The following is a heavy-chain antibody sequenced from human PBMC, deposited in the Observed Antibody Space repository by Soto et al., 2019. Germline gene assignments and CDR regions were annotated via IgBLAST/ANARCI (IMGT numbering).Heavy chain of an antibody. CDR1: GYTFTGYH. D-gene: IGHD2-2*01. CDR3: ARDATYHYYGMDV. J-gene: IGHJ6*02. V-gene: IGHV1-2*04. CDR2: INPNSGGT. Sequence: ASVEVSCKASGYTFTGYHMHWVRQAPGQGLEWMGWINPNSGGTNYAQKLQCWVTMTRDTSIRQVYMALKRLRYDETALYSCARDATYHYYGMDVWAQGKTVSVSS.